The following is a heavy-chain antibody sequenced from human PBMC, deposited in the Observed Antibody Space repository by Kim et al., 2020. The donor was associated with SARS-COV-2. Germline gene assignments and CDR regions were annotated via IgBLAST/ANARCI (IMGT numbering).Heavy chain of an antibody. CDR1: GGSISSSSYY. Sequence: SETLSLTCTVSGGSISSSSYYWGWIRQPPGKGLEWIGSIYYSGSTYYNPSLKSRVTISVDTSKNQFSLKLSSVTAADTAVYYCARQFRRDIVAVVAATLSWFDPWGQGTLVTVSS. CDR2: IYYSGST. CDR3: ARQFRRDIVAVVAATLSWFDP. D-gene: IGHD2-15*01. V-gene: IGHV4-39*01. J-gene: IGHJ5*02.